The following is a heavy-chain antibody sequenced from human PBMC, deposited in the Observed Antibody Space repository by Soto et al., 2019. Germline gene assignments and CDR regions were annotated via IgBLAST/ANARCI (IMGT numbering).Heavy chain of an antibody. J-gene: IGHJ4*02. D-gene: IGHD3-9*01. Sequence: QVQLVQSGAEVKKPGSSVKVSCKASGGTFSSYTISWVRQAPGQGLEWMGRIIPILGIANYAQKFQGRVTIAADKSTSTAYMELSSLRSEDTAVYYCARGTGLRYFDWLSPTPYFDSWGQGTLVTVSS. CDR1: GGTFSSYT. CDR2: IIPILGIA. CDR3: ARGTGLRYFDWLSPTPYFDS. V-gene: IGHV1-69*02.